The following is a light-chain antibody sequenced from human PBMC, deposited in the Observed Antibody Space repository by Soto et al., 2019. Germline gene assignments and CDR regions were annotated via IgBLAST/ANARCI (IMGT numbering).Light chain of an antibody. V-gene: IGKV3-20*01. CDR1: QTVSSSY. J-gene: IGKJ5*01. CDR3: QQYRMSPNT. Sequence: ELVLTQSPGTLSLSPGERATLSCRASQTVSSSYLAWYQQKPGQAPRLLIYGASSRATGIPDRFSGSGSGTDFSLTIRGLKPEDFAVYYCQQYRMSPNTFGQGTRLEI. CDR2: GAS.